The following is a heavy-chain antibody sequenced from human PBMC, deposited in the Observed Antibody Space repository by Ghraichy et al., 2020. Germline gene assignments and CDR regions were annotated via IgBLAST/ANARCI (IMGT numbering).Heavy chain of an antibody. CDR1: GFTFDDYA. CDR3: ARAPVDYYYYMDV. Sequence: SLRLSCAASGFTFDDYAMHWVRQAPGKGLEWVSGISWNSGSIGYADSVKGRFTISRDNAKNSLYLQMNSLRAEDTALYYCARAPVDYYYYMDVWGKGTTVTVSS. CDR2: ISWNSGSI. V-gene: IGHV3-9*01. J-gene: IGHJ6*03.